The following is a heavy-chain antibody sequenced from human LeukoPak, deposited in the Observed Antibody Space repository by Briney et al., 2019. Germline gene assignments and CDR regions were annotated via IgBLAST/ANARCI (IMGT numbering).Heavy chain of an antibody. D-gene: IGHD3-22*01. CDR2: IHHSGST. CDR3: ARRLLYYYHTSAYGREYFDY. CDR1: GASISSSPYY. Sequence: NPSETLSLTCSVSGASISSSPYYWGWIRQPPGKGLEWIGEIHHSGSTYYNPSLKSRVTISVDTSMNQFSLNLSSVTAADRAVHYCARRLLYYYHTSAYGREYFDYWGQGILVTVSS. J-gene: IGHJ4*02. V-gene: IGHV4-39*01.